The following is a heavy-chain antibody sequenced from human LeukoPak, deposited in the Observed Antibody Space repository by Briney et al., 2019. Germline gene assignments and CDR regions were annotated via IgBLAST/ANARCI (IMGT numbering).Heavy chain of an antibody. Sequence: ASVKVSCKASGYTFTGYYMHWVRQAPGQRLEWMRWINPNSGGTNYAQKFQGRVTMTRDTSISTAYMELSRLRSDDTAVYYCARVGYSSGWYQEYYYYGMDVWGQGTTVTVSS. CDR2: INPNSGGT. J-gene: IGHJ6*02. CDR3: ARVGYSSGWYQEYYYYGMDV. V-gene: IGHV1-2*02. CDR1: GYTFTGYY. D-gene: IGHD6-19*01.